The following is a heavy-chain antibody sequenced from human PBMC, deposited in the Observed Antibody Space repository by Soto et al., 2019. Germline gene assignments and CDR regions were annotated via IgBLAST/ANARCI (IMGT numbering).Heavy chain of an antibody. CDR2: ISYDGSNK. Sequence: GGSLRLSCAASGFTFSSYAMHWVRQAPGKGLEWVAVISYDGSNKYYADSAKGRFTISRDNSKNTLYLQMNSLRAEDTAVYYCARAPGGIAAAGIFNYWGQGTLVTVSS. V-gene: IGHV3-30-3*01. J-gene: IGHJ4*02. CDR3: ARAPGGIAAAGIFNY. CDR1: GFTFSSYA. D-gene: IGHD6-13*01.